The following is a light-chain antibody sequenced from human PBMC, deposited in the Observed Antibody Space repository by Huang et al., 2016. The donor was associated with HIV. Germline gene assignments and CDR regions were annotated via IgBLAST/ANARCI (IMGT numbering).Light chain of an antibody. CDR3: QQSFATPYT. V-gene: IGKV1-39*01. Sequence: DIQVTQSPSSLSASVGDRVTITCRASQSIRTYLNRYQQRPGAAPNLLIFATSRLQSGAPSRFSGNGSGRDFTLTITNLQPEDFATYYCQQSFATPYTFGQGTTLEIK. CDR1: QSIRTY. CDR2: ATS. J-gene: IGKJ2*01.